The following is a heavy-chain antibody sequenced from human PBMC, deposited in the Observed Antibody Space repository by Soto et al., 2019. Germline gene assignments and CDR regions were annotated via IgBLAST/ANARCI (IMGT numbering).Heavy chain of an antibody. Sequence: SETLSLTCTVSGGSISSGDYYWSWIRQPPGKGLEWIGYIYYSGSTYYNPSLKSRLTISVDTSKNQFSLKLSSVTAADTAVYYCARLPKSVRSGKPFDYWGQGTLVTVSS. J-gene: IGHJ4*02. CDR1: GGSISSGDYY. CDR2: IYYSGST. D-gene: IGHD4-17*01. V-gene: IGHV4-30-4*01. CDR3: ARLPKSVRSGKPFDY.